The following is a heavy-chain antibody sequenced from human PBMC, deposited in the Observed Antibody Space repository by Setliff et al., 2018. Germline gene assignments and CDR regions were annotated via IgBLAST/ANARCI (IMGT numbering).Heavy chain of an antibody. J-gene: IGHJ3*02. V-gene: IGHV3-33*06. Sequence: PGGSLRLSCAASGFTFSSYGMHWVRQAPGKGLEWVAVIWYDGSNKYYADSVKGRFTISRDNSKNTLYLQMNSLRAEDTAVYYCAKGDGYYDFWSGYHDAFDIWGQGTMVTVS. D-gene: IGHD3-3*01. CDR1: GFTFSSYG. CDR2: IWYDGSNK. CDR3: AKGDGYYDFWSGYHDAFDI.